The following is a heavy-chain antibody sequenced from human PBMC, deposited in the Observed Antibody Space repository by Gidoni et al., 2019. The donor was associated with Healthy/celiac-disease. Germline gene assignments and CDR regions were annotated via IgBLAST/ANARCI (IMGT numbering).Heavy chain of an antibody. V-gene: IGHV4-59*01. Sequence: QVQLQESGPGLVKPSETLSLTCSASAGAISSYYWSWIRQPPGKGLEWIGYIHYSGSTNYNPSLKRRVTISVDTSKNQFSLKLSSVTAADTAVYYCERGGYDYIWESYHYDPWGQGTLVTVSS. CDR3: ERGGYDYIWESYHYDP. CDR1: AGAISSYY. J-gene: IGHJ5*02. CDR2: IHYSGST. D-gene: IGHD3-16*02.